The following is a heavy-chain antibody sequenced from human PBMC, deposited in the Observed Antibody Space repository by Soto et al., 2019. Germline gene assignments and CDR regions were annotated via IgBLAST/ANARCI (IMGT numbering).Heavy chain of an antibody. J-gene: IGHJ1*01. D-gene: IGHD4-17*01. CDR3: ARGRYGGNSWDFQH. V-gene: IGHV1-18*01. CDR1: GYTFTSYG. CDR2: ISAYNGNT. Sequence: GASVKVSFKASGYTFTSYGISWVRQAPGQGLEWMGWISAYNGNTNYAQKLQGRVTMTTDTSTSTAYVELRSLRSDDTAVYYCARGRYGGNSWDFQHWGQGTLVTVSS.